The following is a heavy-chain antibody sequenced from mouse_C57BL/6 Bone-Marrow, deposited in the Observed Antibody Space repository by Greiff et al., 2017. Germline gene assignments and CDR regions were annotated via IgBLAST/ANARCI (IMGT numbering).Heavy chain of an antibody. Sequence: QVQLQQPGAELVKPGASVKLSCKASGYTFTSYWMHWVKQRPGQGLEWIGMIHPNSGSTNYNEKFKSKATLTVDKSSSTAYMQLSSLTAEDSAVYYCARANLLPHYYAMDYWGQGTSVTVSS. CDR1: GYTFTSYW. V-gene: IGHV1-64*01. D-gene: IGHD1-1*01. CDR3: ARANLLPHYYAMDY. CDR2: IHPNSGST. J-gene: IGHJ4*01.